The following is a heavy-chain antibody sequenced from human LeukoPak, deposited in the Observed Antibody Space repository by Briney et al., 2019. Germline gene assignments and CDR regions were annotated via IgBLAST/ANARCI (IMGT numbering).Heavy chain of an antibody. V-gene: IGHV4-30-2*01. J-gene: IGHJ4*02. CDR3: ARAGYCSGGSCYSPPQFDY. CDR2: INHSGST. CDR1: GGSISSGGYY. D-gene: IGHD2-15*01. Sequence: SQTLSLTCTVSGGSISSGGYYWSWIRQPPGKGLEWIGEINHSGSTNYNPSLKSRVTISVDTSKNQFSLKLSSVTAADTAVYYCARAGYCSGGSCYSPPQFDYWGQGTLVTVSS.